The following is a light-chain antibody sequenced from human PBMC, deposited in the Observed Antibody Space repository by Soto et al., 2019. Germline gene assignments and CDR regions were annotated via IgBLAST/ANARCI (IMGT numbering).Light chain of an antibody. J-gene: IGKJ4*01. CDR3: QQYGSSPLLT. V-gene: IGKV3-20*01. Sequence: EIVLTPSPDTLSLSPVERATLSCRASQSVSSSYLAWYQQKPGQAPRLLIYGASSRATGIPDRFSGSGSGTDFTLTISRLEPEDFAVYYCQQYGSSPLLTFGGGTKVDIK. CDR1: QSVSSSY. CDR2: GAS.